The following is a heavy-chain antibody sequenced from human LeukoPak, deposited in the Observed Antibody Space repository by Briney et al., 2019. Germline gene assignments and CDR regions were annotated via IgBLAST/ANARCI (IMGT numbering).Heavy chain of an antibody. Sequence: PSETLSLTCAVYGGSFSGYYWSWIRQPPGKGLEWIGEINHSGSTNYNPSPKSRVTISVDTSKNQFSLKLSSVTAADTAVYYCARWAWSGYYTGLDYRGQGTLVTVSS. CDR1: GGSFSGYY. CDR2: INHSGST. D-gene: IGHD3-3*01. CDR3: ARWAWSGYYTGLDY. J-gene: IGHJ4*02. V-gene: IGHV4-34*01.